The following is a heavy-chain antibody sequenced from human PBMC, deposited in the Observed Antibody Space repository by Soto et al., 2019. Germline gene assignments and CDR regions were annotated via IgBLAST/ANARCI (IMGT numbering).Heavy chain of an antibody. CDR3: AVEVQVYTPAFVS. CDR1: GGTFNTYA. Sequence: QVQLVQSGAEMKKPGSSVKVSCQSSGGTFNTYAMNWVRQPPGQGPEWMGDISPMFGAANYAPKFQGRVTITADESTGTSYMHLSSLTSEDTALYFCAVEVQVYTPAFVSWGQGTLVTDSS. CDR2: ISPMFGAA. V-gene: IGHV1-69*01. D-gene: IGHD3-3*01. J-gene: IGHJ4*02.